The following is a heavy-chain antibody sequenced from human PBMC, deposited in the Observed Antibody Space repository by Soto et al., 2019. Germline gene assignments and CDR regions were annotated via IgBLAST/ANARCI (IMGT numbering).Heavy chain of an antibody. V-gene: IGHV5-51*01. D-gene: IGHD2-15*01. CDR2: VYPRDSDT. Sequence: GESLKISCKASGYIFIDYWIGWVRQMPGKGLEWMGIVYPRDSDTRYSPSFQGQVTISADRSTGTAFLQWRSLKASDTALYYWASTPLPGYSTHFIPGGKETMLTVPS. CDR1: GYIFIDYW. CDR3: ASTPLPGYSTHFIP. J-gene: IGHJ4*02.